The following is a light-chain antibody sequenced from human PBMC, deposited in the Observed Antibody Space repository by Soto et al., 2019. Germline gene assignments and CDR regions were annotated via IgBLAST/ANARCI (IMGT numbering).Light chain of an antibody. CDR2: GAS. CDR3: QQYGSSYPWT. J-gene: IGKJ1*01. CDR1: QSVSSSY. V-gene: IGKV3-20*01. Sequence: EIVLTISPGTLPLSPGERATLXCMASQSVSSSYLAWYQQKPGQAPRLLIYGASSRATGIPDRFSGSGSGTDFTLTISRLEPEDFAVYYCQQYGSSYPWTLGQGTKVDIK.